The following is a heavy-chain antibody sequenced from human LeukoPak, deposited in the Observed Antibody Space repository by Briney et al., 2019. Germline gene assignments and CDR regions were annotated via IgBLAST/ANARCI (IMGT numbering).Heavy chain of an antibody. CDR2: INSDGSST. CDR1: GFTFSSYW. Sequence: VGSLRLSCAASGFTFSSYWMHWVRQAPGKGLVWVSRINSDGSSTSYADSVKGRFTISRDNAKNTLYLQMNSLRAEDTAVYYCAREVGTHSGYDYFDYWGQGTLVTVSS. V-gene: IGHV3-74*01. D-gene: IGHD5-12*01. CDR3: AREVGTHSGYDYFDY. J-gene: IGHJ4*02.